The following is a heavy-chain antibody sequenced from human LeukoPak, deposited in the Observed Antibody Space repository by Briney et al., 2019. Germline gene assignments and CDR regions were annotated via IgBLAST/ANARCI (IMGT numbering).Heavy chain of an antibody. CDR1: GFTFSSYS. V-gene: IGHV3-48*04. CDR2: ISSSSSTI. CDR3: ARARYYMDV. J-gene: IGHJ6*03. Sequence: GGFLRLSCAASGFTFSSYSMNWVRQAPGKGLEWVSYISSSSSTIYYADSVKGRFTISRDNAKNSLYLQMNSLRAEDTAVYYCARARYYMDVWGKGTTVTVSS.